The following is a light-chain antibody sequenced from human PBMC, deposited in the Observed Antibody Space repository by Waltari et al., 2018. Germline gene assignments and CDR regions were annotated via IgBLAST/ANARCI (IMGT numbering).Light chain of an antibody. J-gene: IGKJ4*01. Sequence: DVVMTQSPDSLAVCLAERATINCKSSQTVFYSSNNTNYLAWYQQKPGHPPKLLFSGASILEAGVPYRFSGSGSGTDFTLTISSLQAEDVAVYYCQQYKYSPIAFGGGTKVEI. CDR2: GAS. CDR1: QTVFYSSNNTNY. V-gene: IGKV4-1*01. CDR3: QQYKYSPIA.